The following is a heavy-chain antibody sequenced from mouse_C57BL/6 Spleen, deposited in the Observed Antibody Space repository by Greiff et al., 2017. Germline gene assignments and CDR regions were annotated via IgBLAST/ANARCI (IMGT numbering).Heavy chain of an antibody. V-gene: IGHV7-3*01. CDR2: IRNKANGYTT. CDR3: ARYMRGELRLLYCCSMDY. D-gene: IGHD3-2*02. CDR1: GFTFTDYY. Sequence: EVMLVESGGGLVQPGGSLSLSCAASGFTFTDYYMSWVRQPPGKALEWLGFIRNKANGYTTEYSASVKGRFTISRGNSQIILYLQMNALGAEDSATYYCARYMRGELRLLYCCSMDYWGQGTSVTVSS. J-gene: IGHJ4*01.